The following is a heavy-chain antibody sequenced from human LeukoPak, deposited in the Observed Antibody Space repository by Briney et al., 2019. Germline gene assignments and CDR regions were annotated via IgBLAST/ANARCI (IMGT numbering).Heavy chain of an antibody. D-gene: IGHD3-10*01. J-gene: IGHJ4*02. CDR2: ISGSGGST. V-gene: IGHV3-23*01. Sequence: GRSLRLSCAASGFTFSSYAMSWVSQAPGKGLEWVSAISGSGGSTYYADSVKGRFTISRDNSKNTLYLQMNSLRAEDTAVYYCAKDYHYYGSGSYLTDYWGQGTLVTVSS. CDR3: AKDYHYYGSGSYLTDY. CDR1: GFTFSSYA.